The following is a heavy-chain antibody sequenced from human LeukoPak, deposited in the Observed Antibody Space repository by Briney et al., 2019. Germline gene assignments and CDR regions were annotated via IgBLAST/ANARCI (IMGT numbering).Heavy chain of an antibody. D-gene: IGHD6-19*01. CDR1: GLTVSGSY. CDR3: ARQKKAVAGPIAD. CDR2: ISGSGGST. V-gene: IGHV3-23*01. J-gene: IGHJ4*02. Sequence: GGSLRLSCAASGLTVSGSYMNWVRQAPGKGLEWVSAISGSGGSTYYADSVKGRFTISRDNSKNTLYLQMNSLSAEDTAVYYCARQKKAVAGPIADWGQGTLVTVSS.